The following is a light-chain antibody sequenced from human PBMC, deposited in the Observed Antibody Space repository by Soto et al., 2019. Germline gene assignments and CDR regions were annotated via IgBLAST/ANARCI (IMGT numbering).Light chain of an antibody. V-gene: IGLV2-14*01. J-gene: IGLJ3*02. CDR1: SSDVGGYNY. Sequence: QSVMTQPPSVSAAPGQKVTISCTGTSSDVGGYNYVSWYQQHPGKAPKLMIYEVSNRPSGVSNRFSGSKSGNTASLTISGLQAEDEADYYCNSYTSSDTWVFGGGTQLTVL. CDR3: NSYTSSDTWV. CDR2: EVS.